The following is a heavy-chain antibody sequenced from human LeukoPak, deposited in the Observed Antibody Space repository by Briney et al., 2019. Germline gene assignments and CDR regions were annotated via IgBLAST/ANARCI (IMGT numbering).Heavy chain of an antibody. CDR1: GFTFSSYS. J-gene: IGHJ4*02. V-gene: IGHV3-48*01. CDR2: ISSSSSTI. CDR3: ARDSDIPY. D-gene: IGHD3-9*01. Sequence: GGSLRLSCAASGFTFSSYSMNWVRQAPGKGLEGVSYISSSSSTISYADSVKGRFTISRDNAKNLLYLQMNSLRAEDTAVYYCARDSDIPYWGQGTLVTVSS.